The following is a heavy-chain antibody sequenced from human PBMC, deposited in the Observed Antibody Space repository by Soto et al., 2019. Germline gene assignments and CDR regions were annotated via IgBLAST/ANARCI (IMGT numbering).Heavy chain of an antibody. V-gene: IGHV4-59*08. Sequence: QVQLQESGPGLVKPSETLSLTCTVSGGSISSYYWSWIRQPPGKGLEWIGYIYYSGSTNYNPSLKSRVTIPVDTSKNQFSLKLSSVTAADTAVFYCASLHWDDTAMEDWFDPWGQGTLVTVSS. J-gene: IGHJ5*02. CDR1: GGSISSYY. CDR2: IYYSGST. D-gene: IGHD5-18*01. CDR3: ASLHWDDTAMEDWFDP.